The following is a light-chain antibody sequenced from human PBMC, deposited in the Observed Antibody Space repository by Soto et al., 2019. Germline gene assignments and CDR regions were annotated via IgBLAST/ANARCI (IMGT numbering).Light chain of an antibody. V-gene: IGKV1-39*01. CDR2: AAS. J-gene: IGKJ1*01. CDR3: QQSSSAPRT. Sequence: DIQMTQSPSSLSASVGDRVTITCRASQSISNYLNWYQQKPGKAPKLLIYAASSLQSGVPTRFCGSGSGTDFTLTIGSLQPEDFATYYCQQSSSAPRTFGQGTKVEIK. CDR1: QSISNY.